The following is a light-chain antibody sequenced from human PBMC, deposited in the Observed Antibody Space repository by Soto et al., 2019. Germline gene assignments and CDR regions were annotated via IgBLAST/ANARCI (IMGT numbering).Light chain of an antibody. CDR3: QQYYSYPRT. Sequence: AIRMTQSPSSLSASTGDSVTITCRASQHISSYLAWYQQKPGKAPNLLIYAASTLQSGVPSRFSGSVSGTDFTLTITYLQSEDIATYYCQQYYSYPRTFGQGTKVDIK. V-gene: IGKV1-8*01. CDR2: AAS. J-gene: IGKJ1*01. CDR1: QHISSY.